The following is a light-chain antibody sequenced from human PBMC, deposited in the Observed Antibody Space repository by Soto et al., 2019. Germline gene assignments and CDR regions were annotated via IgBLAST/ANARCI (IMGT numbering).Light chain of an antibody. CDR3: SSYAGSNHVV. Sequence: QSALTQPPSASGSPGQSVTISCTGTSSDVGGYNYVFWYQHHPGKAPKLMIYEVSQRPSGVPDLFSGSKSGNTASLTVSGLQAEDEADYYCSSYAGSNHVVFGGGTKLTVL. V-gene: IGLV2-8*01. CDR2: EVS. CDR1: SSDVGGYNY. J-gene: IGLJ2*01.